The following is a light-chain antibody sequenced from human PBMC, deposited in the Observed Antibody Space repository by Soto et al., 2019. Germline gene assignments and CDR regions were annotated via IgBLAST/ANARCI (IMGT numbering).Light chain of an antibody. Sequence: EIVLTQSPGTLSLSPGERATLSCRASQSVSSSYLAWYQQKPGQAPRLLIYGASSRATGITDRFRGSGSGTDFTLTISRLEPEDCAVYYCQQYDTSPRTFGQGTKVEIK. CDR3: QQYDTSPRT. CDR2: GAS. J-gene: IGKJ1*01. V-gene: IGKV3-20*01. CDR1: QSVSSSY.